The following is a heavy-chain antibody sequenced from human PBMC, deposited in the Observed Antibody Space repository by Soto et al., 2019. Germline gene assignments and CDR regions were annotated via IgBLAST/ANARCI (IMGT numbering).Heavy chain of an antibody. V-gene: IGHV4-30-2*01. D-gene: IGHD6-6*01. CDR3: ARSHIVPRLFMYPYDS. CDR2: MYHSGST. J-gene: IGHJ4*02. Sequence: SETLSLTCAVSGGSISSGGYSWSWIRQPPGKGLEWIGYMYHSGSTYYNPSLKSRVTISIDRSKNQFSLKLSSVTAADTAVYYCARSHIVPRLFMYPYDSWGQGTLVTVSS. CDR1: GGSISSGGYS.